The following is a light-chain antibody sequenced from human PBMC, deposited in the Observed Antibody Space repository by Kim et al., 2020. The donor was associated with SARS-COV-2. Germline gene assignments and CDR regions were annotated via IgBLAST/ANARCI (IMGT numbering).Light chain of an antibody. CDR2: AAS. V-gene: IGKV1-39*01. CDR3: QQSYSTLGVT. J-gene: IGKJ3*01. CDR1: QSISSY. Sequence: ASVGDRVTITCRASQSISSYLNWYQQKPGKAPKLLIYAASSLQSGVPSRFSGSGSGTDFTLTISSLQPEDFATYYCQQSYSTLGVTFGPGTKVDIK.